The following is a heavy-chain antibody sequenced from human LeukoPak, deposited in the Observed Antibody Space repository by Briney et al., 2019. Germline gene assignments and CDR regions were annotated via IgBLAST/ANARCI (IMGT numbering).Heavy chain of an antibody. CDR1: GGSISSGSYY. V-gene: IGHV4-61*01. J-gene: IGHJ4*02. D-gene: IGHD5-12*01. Sequence: PSETLSLTCTVSGGSISSGSYYWNWIRQPPGKGLEWIGYIYYSGSTNYNPSLKSRVTISVDTSKNQFSLKLSSVTAADTAVYYCAREGGYDQIDYWGQGTLVTVSS. CDR2: IYYSGST. CDR3: AREGGYDQIDY.